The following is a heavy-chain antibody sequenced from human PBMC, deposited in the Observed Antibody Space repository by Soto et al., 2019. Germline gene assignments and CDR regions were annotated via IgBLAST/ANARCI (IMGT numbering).Heavy chain of an antibody. V-gene: IGHV4-39*01. CDR1: GGSISSSSYY. CDR2: IYYSGST. CDR3: ARSGDYYGMDV. J-gene: IGHJ6*02. Sequence: SSETLSLTCTVSGGSISSSSYYWGWIRQPPGKGLEWIGSIYYSGSTYYNPSPKSRVTISVDTSKNQFSLKLSSVTAADTAVYYCARSGDYYGMDVWGQGTTVTVSS. D-gene: IGHD2-8*02.